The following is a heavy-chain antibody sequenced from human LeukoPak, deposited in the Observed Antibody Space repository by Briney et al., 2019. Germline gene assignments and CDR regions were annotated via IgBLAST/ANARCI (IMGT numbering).Heavy chain of an antibody. CDR1: GGSVSSGSYY. J-gene: IGHJ4*02. Sequence: SETLSLTCTVSGGSVSSGSYYWSWIRQPPGKGLEWIGYIYYSGSTNYNPSLKSRVTISVDTSKNQFSLKLSSVTAADTAVYYCARAPNIYDYIWGSYRTPSDYWGQGTLVTVSS. D-gene: IGHD3-16*02. CDR3: ARAPNIYDYIWGSYRTPSDY. CDR2: IYYSGST. V-gene: IGHV4-61*01.